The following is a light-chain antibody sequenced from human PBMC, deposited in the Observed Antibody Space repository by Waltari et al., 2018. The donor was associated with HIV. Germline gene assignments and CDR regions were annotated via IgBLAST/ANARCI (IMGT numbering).Light chain of an antibody. CDR2: RNN. CDR1: SSNIASNT. Sequence: QSVLTQPPSASGTPGQRVTISCSGSSSNIASNTVNWYQQLTGTAPKLLIYRNNQRPAGRHDRFSGSKSGTSASLAISGLQSEDEADCYCAAWDDSLNGVVFGGGTKLTVL. V-gene: IGLV1-44*01. J-gene: IGLJ2*01. CDR3: AAWDDSLNGVV.